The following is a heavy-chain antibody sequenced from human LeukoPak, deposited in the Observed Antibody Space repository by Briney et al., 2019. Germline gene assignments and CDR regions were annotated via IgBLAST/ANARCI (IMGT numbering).Heavy chain of an antibody. V-gene: IGHV4-4*07. J-gene: IGHJ4*02. CDR2: IYTSGST. Sequence: SETLSLTCTVSGGSISSYYWSWIRQPARKGLEWIGRIYTSGSTNYNPSLKSRVTMSVDTSKNQFSLKLSSVTAADTAVYYCARDSYVGALPYYFDYWGQGTLVTVSS. CDR1: GGSISSYY. CDR3: ARDSYVGALPYYFDY. D-gene: IGHD1-26*01.